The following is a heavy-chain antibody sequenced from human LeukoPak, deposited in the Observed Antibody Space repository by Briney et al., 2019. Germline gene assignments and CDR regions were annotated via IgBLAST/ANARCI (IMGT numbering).Heavy chain of an antibody. D-gene: IGHD3-10*01. CDR2: FDPEDGET. CDR1: GYTLTELS. CDR3: ATGTPSDITMVGLTDY. Sequence: ASVKVSCKVSGYTLTELSMHWVRQAPGKGLEWMGGFDPEDGETIYAQKFQGRVTMTEDTSTDTAYMELSRLRSEDTAVYYCATGTPSDITMVGLTDYWGQGTLVTVSS. J-gene: IGHJ4*02. V-gene: IGHV1-24*01.